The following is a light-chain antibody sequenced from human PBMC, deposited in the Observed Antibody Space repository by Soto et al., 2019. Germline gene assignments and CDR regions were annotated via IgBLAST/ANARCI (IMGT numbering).Light chain of an antibody. J-gene: IGKJ2*01. Sequence: DIVMTQSPDSLAVSLGARATITCKSSHSLFYTSNNKNYLAWYQQKPGQSPKLLFYWASTRESGVPDRISASGSGTDFTLTISSLQAGDVAVYYCQQYFTIPHIFGQGTKVEIK. V-gene: IGKV4-1*01. CDR2: WAS. CDR1: HSLFYTSNNKNY. CDR3: QQYFTIPHI.